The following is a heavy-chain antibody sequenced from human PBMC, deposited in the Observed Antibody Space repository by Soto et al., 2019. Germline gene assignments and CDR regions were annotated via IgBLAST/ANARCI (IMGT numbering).Heavy chain of an antibody. Sequence: QGQLEQSGAEVKRPGASVKVSCKASGYTFNNYGISWVRQAPGQGLEWMGWITVNSGNTNYVQKLQGRVTMTTDTSTSTAYMELRSLRSDDTAVYYCARGRGGGWYDLDYWGQGTLVSVSS. J-gene: IGHJ4*02. V-gene: IGHV1-18*01. D-gene: IGHD6-19*01. CDR1: GYTFNNYG. CDR3: ARGRGGGWYDLDY. CDR2: ITVNSGNT.